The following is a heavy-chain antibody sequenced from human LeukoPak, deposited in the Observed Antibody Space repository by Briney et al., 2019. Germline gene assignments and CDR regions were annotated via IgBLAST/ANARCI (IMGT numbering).Heavy chain of an antibody. Sequence: SVKVSCKASGFTFTTSAVQWVRQARGQRLEWKGRIVVGSGNTDHAQKFQGRLTITRDISTSTAYMELSSLTSDDTAVYYCAAVPNANGWYWDDAFDIWGQGTMVTVSS. V-gene: IGHV1-58*01. CDR2: IVVGSGNT. J-gene: IGHJ3*02. CDR3: AAVPNANGWYWDDAFDI. CDR1: GFTFTTSA. D-gene: IGHD6-19*01.